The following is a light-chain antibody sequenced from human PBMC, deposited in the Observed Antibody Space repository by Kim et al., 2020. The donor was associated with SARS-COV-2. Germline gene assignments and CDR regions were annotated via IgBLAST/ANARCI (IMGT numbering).Light chain of an antibody. J-gene: IGKJ2*01. V-gene: IGKV1-5*03. Sequence: SASVGDRFTITCRASQSISIWLAWHQQKPGKAPKVLIYKASNLGSGVPSRFSGSGSGTEFTLAISSLHPDDFATYYCQQYITYPYTFGQGTKLEI. CDR1: QSISIW. CDR2: KAS. CDR3: QQYITYPYT.